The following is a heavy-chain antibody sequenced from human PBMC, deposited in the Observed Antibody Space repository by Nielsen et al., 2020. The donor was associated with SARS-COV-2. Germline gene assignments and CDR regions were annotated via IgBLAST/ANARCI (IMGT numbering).Heavy chain of an antibody. CDR2: IYYSGST. CDR3: ARAAPYGMDV. Sequence: SETLSLTCTVSGGSIISSYWSWIRQPPGKGLEWIGYIYYSGSTNYNPSLKSRVTISVDTSKNQFSLNLSSVTAADTAVYYCARAAPYGMDVWGQGTTVTVSS. V-gene: IGHV4-59*13. J-gene: IGHJ6*02. D-gene: IGHD2-15*01. CDR1: GGSIISSY.